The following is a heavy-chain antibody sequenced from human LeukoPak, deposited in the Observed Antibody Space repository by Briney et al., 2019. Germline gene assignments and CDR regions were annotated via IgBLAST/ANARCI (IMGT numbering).Heavy chain of an antibody. CDR1: GFTFSSYW. CDR3: ARDFPGIWSIAAAGLGYFDY. V-gene: IGHV3-7*01. J-gene: IGHJ4*02. D-gene: IGHD6-13*01. CDR2: IKQDGSEK. Sequence: GGSLRLSCAASGFTFSSYWMSWVRQAPGKGVEWVANIKQDGSEKFYVDSVKGRFTISRDNAKNSLSLQMNSLRAEDTAVYYCARDFPGIWSIAAAGLGYFDYWGQGTLVTVSS.